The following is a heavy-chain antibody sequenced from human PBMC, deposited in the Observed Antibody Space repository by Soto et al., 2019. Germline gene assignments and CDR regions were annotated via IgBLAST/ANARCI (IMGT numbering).Heavy chain of an antibody. CDR3: ARRYSSGPYYYYYYGMDV. V-gene: IGHV5-10-1*01. CDR2: IDPSDSYT. D-gene: IGHD6-19*01. Sequence: GESLKISCKGSGYSFTSYWISWVRQVPGKGLEWMGRIDPSDSYTNYSPSFQGHVTISADKSISTAYLQWSSLKASDTAMYYFARRYSSGPYYYYYYGMDVWGQGTTVTVSS. J-gene: IGHJ6*02. CDR1: GYSFTSYW.